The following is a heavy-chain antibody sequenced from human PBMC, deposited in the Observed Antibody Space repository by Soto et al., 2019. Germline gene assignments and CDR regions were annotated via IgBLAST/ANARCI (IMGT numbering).Heavy chain of an antibody. D-gene: IGHD6-13*01. CDR2: IYSSGTT. Sequence: SETLSLTCTVSGGSISNYYWTWIRQPAGKGLEWIGRIYSSGTTNYNPSLKSRVTMSVDTSKNQFSLKLSSVTAADTALYYCARQTTYSSSWYDYWGHGTLVTSPQ. V-gene: IGHV4-4*07. CDR1: GGSISNYY. J-gene: IGHJ5*01. CDR3: ARQTTYSSSWYDY.